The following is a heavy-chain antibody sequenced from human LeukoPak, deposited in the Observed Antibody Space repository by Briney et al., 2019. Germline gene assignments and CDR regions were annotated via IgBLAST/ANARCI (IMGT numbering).Heavy chain of an antibody. V-gene: IGHV3-21*01. CDR3: VRGGDYVWGSYCNY. CDR1: GFTFSSTS. D-gene: IGHD3-16*01. Sequence: PGGSLTLSCAASGFTFSSTSMSCVRQAPGKGMEWGSSISSSSSYMYYADSVKGRFTISKDNAKNSLYLQMNSLRAEDRAVYYCVRGGDYVWGSYCNYWGEGTLVTVSS. J-gene: IGHJ4*02. CDR2: ISSSSSYM.